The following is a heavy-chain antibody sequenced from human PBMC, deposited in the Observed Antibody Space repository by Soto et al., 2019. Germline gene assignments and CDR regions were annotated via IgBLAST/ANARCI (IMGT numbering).Heavy chain of an antibody. V-gene: IGHV1-2*04. Sequence: GASVKVSCKAPGYTFTGYYIHWVRQAPAQGVEWMGRNNSNSGGTSYAQKFQGWVTMDRDMSVTTAYMELSRLISDDTAVYYCARDNCSGGSCYSDARMDVWGQGTTGTVS. CDR2: NNSNSGGT. D-gene: IGHD2-15*01. CDR3: ARDNCSGGSCYSDARMDV. CDR1: GYTFTGYY. J-gene: IGHJ6*02.